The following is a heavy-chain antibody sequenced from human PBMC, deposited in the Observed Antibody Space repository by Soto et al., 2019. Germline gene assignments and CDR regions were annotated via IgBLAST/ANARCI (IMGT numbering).Heavy chain of an antibody. CDR2: IIPIFGTA. J-gene: IGHJ5*02. D-gene: IGHD1-1*01. CDR3: ARGTTGTTNLFDP. V-gene: IGHV1-69*13. CDR1: GGTFSSYA. Sequence: SVKVSCKASGGTFSSYAISWVRQAPGQGLEWMGGIIPIFGTANYAQKFQGRVTITADESTSTAYMELSSLRYEDTAEYYCARGTTGTTNLFDPWGQGTLVTVSS.